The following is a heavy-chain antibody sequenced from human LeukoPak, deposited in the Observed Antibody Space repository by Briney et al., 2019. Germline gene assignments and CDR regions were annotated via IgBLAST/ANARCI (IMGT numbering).Heavy chain of an antibody. D-gene: IGHD3-10*01. CDR2: IWYDGSNK. J-gene: IGHJ4*02. CDR3: ARRKGASAFDY. V-gene: IGHV3-33*01. CDR1: GFTFSSYG. Sequence: PGGSLRLSCAASGFTFSSYGMHWVRQAPGKGLEWVAVIWYDGSNKYYADSVKGRFTISRDNSKNTLYLQMNSLRAEDTAVYYCARRKGASAFDYWGQGTLVTLSA.